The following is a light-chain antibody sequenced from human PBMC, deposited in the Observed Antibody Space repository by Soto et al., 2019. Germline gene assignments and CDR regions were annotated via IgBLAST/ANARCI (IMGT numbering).Light chain of an antibody. CDR3: QQYGSSPPLLT. CDR1: QSVSSSY. V-gene: IGKV3-20*01. CDR2: GAS. Sequence: EFVLTQSPGTLSLSPGERATLSCSASQSVSSSYVAWYQQKPGQAPRLLIYGASSRATGIPDRFSCSGSGTYFTLTISRLEPEDFAVYYCQQYGSSPPLLTFGGGTKVEIK. J-gene: IGKJ4*01.